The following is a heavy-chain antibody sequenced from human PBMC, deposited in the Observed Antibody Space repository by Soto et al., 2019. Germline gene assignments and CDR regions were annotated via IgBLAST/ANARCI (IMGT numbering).Heavy chain of an antibody. CDR1: GGSFSGYY. Sequence: SETLSLTCAVYGGSFSGYYWSWIRQPPGKGLEWIGEINHSGSTNYNPSLKSRVTISVDTSKNQFSLKLSSVTAADTAVYYCARGAGFVRVEARNNYYYGMDVWGQGTTVTVSS. CDR3: ARGAGFVRVEARNNYYYGMDV. D-gene: IGHD2-8*02. V-gene: IGHV4-34*01. CDR2: INHSGST. J-gene: IGHJ6*02.